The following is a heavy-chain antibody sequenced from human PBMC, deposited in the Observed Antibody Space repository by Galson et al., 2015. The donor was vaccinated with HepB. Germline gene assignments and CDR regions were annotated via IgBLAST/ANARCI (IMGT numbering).Heavy chain of an antibody. V-gene: IGHV4-59*01. D-gene: IGHD5-18*01. CDR2: IYHSGNS. J-gene: IGHJ6*02. CDR1: GGSIGTYY. CDR3: TRARRDSYGFTAFYYYYYGMDV. Sequence: SETLSLTCTVSGGSIGTYYWSWIRQPPGKGLEWIGYIYHSGNSNYNPSLKSRVTMSVDTSKHQFSLKLSSVTAADTAVYYCTRARRDSYGFTAFYYYYYGMDVWGQGTTVTVSS.